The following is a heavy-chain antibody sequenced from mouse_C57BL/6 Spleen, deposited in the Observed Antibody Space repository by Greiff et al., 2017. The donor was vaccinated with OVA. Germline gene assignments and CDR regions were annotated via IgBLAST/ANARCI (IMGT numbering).Heavy chain of an antibody. CDR3: ARNYYGSSPYFDY. CDR1: GFSFTSYA. V-gene: IGHV2-9-1*01. J-gene: IGHJ2*01. Sequence: VKLVESGPGLVAPSQSLSITCTVSGFSFTSYAISWVRQPPGKGLEWLGVIWTGGGTNYNSALKSRLSISKDNSKSQVFLKMNSLQTDDTARYYCARNYYGSSPYFDYWGQGTTLTVSS. D-gene: IGHD1-1*01. CDR2: IWTGGGT.